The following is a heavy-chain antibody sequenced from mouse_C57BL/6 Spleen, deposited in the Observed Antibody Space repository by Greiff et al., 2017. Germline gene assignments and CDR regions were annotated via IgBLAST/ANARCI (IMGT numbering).Heavy chain of an antibody. J-gene: IGHJ2*01. Sequence: QVQLQQPGAELVRPGSSVKLSCKASGYTFTSYWMHWVKQRPIQGLEWIGNIDPSDSETHYNQKFKDKATLTVDKSSSTAYMQLSSLTSEDSAVYYSARTSDGNYPYYFASWGQGTTLTVSS. D-gene: IGHD2-1*01. CDR2: IDPSDSET. CDR3: ARTSDGNYPYYFAS. V-gene: IGHV1-52*01. CDR1: GYTFTSYW.